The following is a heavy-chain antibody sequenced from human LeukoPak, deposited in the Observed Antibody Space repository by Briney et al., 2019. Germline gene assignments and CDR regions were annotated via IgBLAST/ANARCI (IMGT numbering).Heavy chain of an antibody. CDR2: IDPSDSYT. Sequence: GESLKISCKGSGYSFTSYWISWVRQMPGTGLEWMGRIDPSDSYTNYSPSFRGHVTISADKSISTAYLQWSTLKASDTAMYYCARQGHNFFDYWGQGTLVTVSS. CDR1: GYSFTSYW. J-gene: IGHJ4*02. V-gene: IGHV5-10-1*01. CDR3: ARQGHNFFDY.